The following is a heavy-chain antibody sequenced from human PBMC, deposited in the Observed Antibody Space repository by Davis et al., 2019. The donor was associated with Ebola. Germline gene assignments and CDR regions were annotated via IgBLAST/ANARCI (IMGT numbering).Heavy chain of an antibody. CDR3: AREFYYDFWSGYPGTASYGMDV. V-gene: IGHV3-7*01. CDR1: GFTFSSYW. CDR2: IKQDGSEK. D-gene: IGHD3-3*01. Sequence: GESLKISCAAPGFTFSSYWMSWVRQAPGKGLEWVANIKQDGSEKYYVDSVKGRFTISRDNAKNSLYLQMNSLRAEDTAVYYCAREFYYDFWSGYPGTASYGMDVWGQGTTVTVSS. J-gene: IGHJ6*02.